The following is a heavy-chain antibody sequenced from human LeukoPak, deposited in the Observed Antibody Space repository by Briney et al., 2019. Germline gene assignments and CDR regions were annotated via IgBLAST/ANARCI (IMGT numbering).Heavy chain of an antibody. D-gene: IGHD4-17*01. CDR1: GFTFSNYW. V-gene: IGHV3-23*01. CDR2: ISGSSGGT. J-gene: IGHJ3*02. CDR3: ARKLADTKVTTHDAFDT. Sequence: SGGSMRLSCAASGFTFSNYWMHWVRQAPGKGLEWVSGISGSSGGTYYADSVKGRFTISRDSSKNTLYLQMNSLRAEDTAVYFCARKLADTKVTTHDAFDTWGQGTMVTVSS.